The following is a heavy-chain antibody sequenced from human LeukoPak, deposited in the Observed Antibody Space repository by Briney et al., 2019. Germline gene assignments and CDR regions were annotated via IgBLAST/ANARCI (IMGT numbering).Heavy chain of an antibody. V-gene: IGHV4-61*02. Sequence: SETLSLTCTVSGGPISSGSYYWSWLRQPAGTGLEWIGRIYTSGSTNYNPSLKSRVTISVDTSKNQFSLKLSSVTAADTAVYYCARVLSGSYFQHWGQGTLVTVSS. CDR2: IYTSGST. CDR3: ARVLSGSYFQH. J-gene: IGHJ1*01. CDR1: GGPISSGSYY. D-gene: IGHD1-26*01.